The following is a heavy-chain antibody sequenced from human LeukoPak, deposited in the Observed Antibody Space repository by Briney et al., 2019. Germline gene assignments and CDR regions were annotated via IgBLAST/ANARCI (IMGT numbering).Heavy chain of an antibody. CDR2: ISNKANSYTT. CDR1: GSSFSDQY. D-gene: IGHD5-12*01. Sequence: AGGSLRLSCAASGSSFSDQYMDWVRQAPGKGLEWVGRISNKANSYTTEYGTSVKGRFTISRDDSKNSLYLQMNNLKTEDTAVYRCTRGYSGAYIYAFDIWGQGTMVTVSS. CDR3: TRGYSGAYIYAFDI. V-gene: IGHV3-72*01. J-gene: IGHJ3*02.